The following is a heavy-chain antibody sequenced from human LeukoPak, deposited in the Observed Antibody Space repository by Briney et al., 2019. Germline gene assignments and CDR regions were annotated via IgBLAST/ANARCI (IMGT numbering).Heavy chain of an antibody. CDR1: GGSISSYY. Sequence: PSETLSLTCTVSGGSISSYYWSWIRQPAGKGLEWIGRIYTSGSTNYNPSLKSRVTMSVDTSKNQFSLKLSSVTAADTAVYYCARALGYCSSTSCSNYYYYGMDVWGQGTTVTVSS. D-gene: IGHD2-2*01. CDR2: IYTSGST. J-gene: IGHJ6*02. V-gene: IGHV4-4*07. CDR3: ARALGYCSSTSCSNYYYYGMDV.